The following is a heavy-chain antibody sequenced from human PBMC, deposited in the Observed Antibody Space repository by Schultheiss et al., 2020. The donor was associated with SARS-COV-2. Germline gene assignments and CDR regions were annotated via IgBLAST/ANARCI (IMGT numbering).Heavy chain of an antibody. J-gene: IGHJ4*02. Sequence: LRLSCTVSGGSISSGGYYWSWIRQHPGKGLEWIGYIYYSGSTYYNPSLKSRVTISVDTSKNQFSLKLSSVTAADTAVYYCAAVGGHCGRDCVPGHLNSWGQGTLVTVSS. CDR1: GGSISSGGYY. CDR2: IYYSGST. D-gene: IGHD2-21*02. V-gene: IGHV4-31*03. CDR3: AAVGGHCGRDCVPGHLNS.